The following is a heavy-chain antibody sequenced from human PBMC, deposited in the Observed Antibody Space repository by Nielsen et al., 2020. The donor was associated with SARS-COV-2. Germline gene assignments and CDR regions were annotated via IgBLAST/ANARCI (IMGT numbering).Heavy chain of an antibody. J-gene: IGHJ4*02. Sequence: GGSLRLSCAASGFTFDDYAMHWVRQAPGKGLEWVSGISWNSGSIGYADSVKGRFTISRDNAKNSLYLQMNSLRAEDTALYHCAKVWSYGSGSDYWGQGTLVTVSS. D-gene: IGHD3-10*01. V-gene: IGHV3-9*01. CDR1: GFTFDDYA. CDR2: ISWNSGSI. CDR3: AKVWSYGSGSDY.